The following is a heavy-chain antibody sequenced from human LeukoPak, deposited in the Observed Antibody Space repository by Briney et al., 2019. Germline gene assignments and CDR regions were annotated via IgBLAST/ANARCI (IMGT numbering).Heavy chain of an antibody. CDR1: GFTFSSYA. J-gene: IGHJ4*02. Sequence: GGSLRLSCAASGFTFSSYAKSWVRQAPGKGLEWVSAISGSGGSTYYPDSVKGRSTISRDNAKNSLFLQLSSLRDEDTAVYYCARGRNAGGPYFSDYWGQGTLVTVSS. CDR3: ARGRNAGGPYFSDY. D-gene: IGHD4-23*01. CDR2: ISGSGGST. V-gene: IGHV3-23*01.